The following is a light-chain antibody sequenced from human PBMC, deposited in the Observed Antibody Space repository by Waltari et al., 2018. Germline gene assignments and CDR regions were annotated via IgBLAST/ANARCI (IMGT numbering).Light chain of an antibody. Sequence: QSALTQPAPVSGSPGQSVTISCTGPILDVGGYEYVSVYQQHPGKSPKLLLYAFSNRPSGFFNRFAGSKSVNAASLTISGLQTDDEAEYFCSSYTANSLVLFGGGTKVTVL. CDR2: AFS. CDR3: SSYTANSLVL. CDR1: ILDVGGYEY. V-gene: IGLV2-14*03. J-gene: IGLJ2*01.